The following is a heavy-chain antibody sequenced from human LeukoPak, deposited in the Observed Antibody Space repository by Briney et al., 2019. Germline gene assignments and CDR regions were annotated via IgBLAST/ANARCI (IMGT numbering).Heavy chain of an antibody. Sequence: PSETLSLTCAVYGGSFSGYYWSWIRQPPGKGLEWIGYIYYSGSTNYNPSLKSRVTISVDTSKNQFSLKLSSVTAADTAVYYCARLSPVGGRDAFDIWGQGTMVTVSS. V-gene: IGHV4-59*08. D-gene: IGHD3-16*01. CDR2: IYYSGST. CDR1: GGSFSGYY. J-gene: IGHJ3*02. CDR3: ARLSPVGGRDAFDI.